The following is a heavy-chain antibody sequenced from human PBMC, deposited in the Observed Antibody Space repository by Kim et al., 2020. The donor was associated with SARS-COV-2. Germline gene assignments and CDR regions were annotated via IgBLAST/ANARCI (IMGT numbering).Heavy chain of an antibody. CDR3: AKSAARPAYASHMDV. D-gene: IGHD6-6*01. CDR2: ISWNSGTE. J-gene: IGHJ6*03. CDR1: GFSFGDYA. Sequence: GGSLRLSCAGSGFSFGDYAMHWVRQVPGKGLEWVSYISWNSGTEDYADSVKGRFTISRDNAKNSLFLQMSGVRAEDTALYYCAKSAARPAYASHMDVWGKGTTVTVSS. V-gene: IGHV3-9*01.